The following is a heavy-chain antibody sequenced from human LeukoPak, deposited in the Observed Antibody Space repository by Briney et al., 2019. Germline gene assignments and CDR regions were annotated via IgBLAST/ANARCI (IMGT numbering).Heavy chain of an antibody. CDR1: GYTFTGYY. Sequence: ASVTVSCKASGYTFTGYYMHWVRQAPGQGLEGMGWINPNSGGTNYAQKFQGRVTMTRDTSISTAYMELSRLRSDDTAVYYCARASILWWEGEVDAFDIWGQGTMVTVSS. J-gene: IGHJ3*02. V-gene: IGHV1-2*02. CDR2: INPNSGGT. CDR3: ARASILWWEGEVDAFDI. D-gene: IGHD2-21*01.